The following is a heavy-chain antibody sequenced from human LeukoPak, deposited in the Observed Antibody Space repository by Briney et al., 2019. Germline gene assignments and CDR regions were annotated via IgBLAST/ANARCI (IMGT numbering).Heavy chain of an antibody. D-gene: IGHD2-21*01. CDR3: AREEFPVVGYYGMDV. V-gene: IGHV7-4-1*02. CDR1: GYTFTDYY. Sequence: ASVKVSCKTSGYTFTDYYMHWVRQAPGQGLEWMGWINTNTGTPTYGQDFTGRFVFSLDTSVSAAYLQISNLKPEDTAVYFCAREEFPVVGYYGMDVWGQGTTVTVSS. J-gene: IGHJ6*02. CDR2: INTNTGTP.